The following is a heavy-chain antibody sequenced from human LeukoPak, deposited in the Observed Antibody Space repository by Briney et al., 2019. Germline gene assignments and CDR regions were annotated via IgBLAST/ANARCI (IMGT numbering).Heavy chain of an antibody. CDR3: ARIQLGYCSSTSCYNLPGVRFDP. D-gene: IGHD2-2*02. CDR2: INHSGST. J-gene: IGHJ5*02. Sequence: SETLSLTCAVYGGSFSGYYWSWIRQPPGKGLEWIGEINHSGSTNYNPSLKSRVTISVDTSKNRFSLKLSSVTAADTAVYYCARIQLGYCSSTSCYNLPGVRFDPWGQGTLVTVSS. CDR1: GGSFSGYY. V-gene: IGHV4-34*01.